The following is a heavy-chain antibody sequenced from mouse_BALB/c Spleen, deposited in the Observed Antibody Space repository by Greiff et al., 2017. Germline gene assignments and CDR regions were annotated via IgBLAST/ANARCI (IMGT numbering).Heavy chain of an antibody. CDR1: GYTFTSYY. V-gene: IGHV1S56*01. Sequence: QVQLQQSGPELVKPGASVRISCKASGYTFTSYYIHWVKQRPGQGLEWIGWIYPGNVNTKYNEKFKGKATLTADKSSSTAYMQLSSLTSEDSAVYFCASMITTPYAMDYWGQGTSGTVSS. D-gene: IGHD2-4*01. CDR2: IYPGNVNT. J-gene: IGHJ4*01. CDR3: ASMITTPYAMDY.